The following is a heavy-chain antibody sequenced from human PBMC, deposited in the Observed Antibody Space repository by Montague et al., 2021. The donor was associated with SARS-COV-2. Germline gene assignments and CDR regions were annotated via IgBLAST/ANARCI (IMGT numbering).Heavy chain of an antibody. V-gene: IGHV4-61*02. D-gene: IGHD1-26*01. J-gene: IGHJ4*02. CDR2: IRTTGXT. CDR1: GASTSTGIYY. CDR3: ARFGSGTLEFDL. Sequence: TLSLTCTVSGASTSTGIYYWSWIRQPAGKGLEWIGRIRTTGXTXYXXXXESRVFMSVDTSTNQFSLSLTSVTAADTAVYFCARFGSGTLEFDLWGQGTLVTVSS.